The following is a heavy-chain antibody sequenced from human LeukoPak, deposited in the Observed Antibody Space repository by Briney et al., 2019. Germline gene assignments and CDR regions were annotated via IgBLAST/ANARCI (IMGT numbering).Heavy chain of an antibody. J-gene: IGHJ3*02. CDR3: ARLGPIATAGTTAFDI. Sequence: GEALKTSFKGSGYSFPNYWIGWVRPMPGKGLEWMGIIYSGESDPRYSPSFQVQVTISADKSISTAYLQRSSLEASDTAMYYCARLGPIATAGTTAFDIWGQGTMVTVSS. V-gene: IGHV5-51*01. CDR2: IYSGESDP. CDR1: GYSFPNYW. D-gene: IGHD6-13*01.